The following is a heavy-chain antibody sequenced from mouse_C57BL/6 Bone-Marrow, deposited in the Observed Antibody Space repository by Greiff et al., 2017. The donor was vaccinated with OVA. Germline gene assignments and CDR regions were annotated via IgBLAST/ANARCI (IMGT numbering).Heavy chain of an antibody. CDR3: ARHGYYYGSSQTGFAY. CDR2: FYPGSGSI. D-gene: IGHD1-1*01. J-gene: IGHJ3*01. Sequence: VKLQESGAELVKPGASVKLSCKASGYTFTEYTIHWVKQRSGQGLEWIGWFYPGSGSIKYNEKFKDKATLTADKSSSTVYMELSRLTSEDSAVYVCARHGYYYGSSQTGFAYWGQGTLVTVSA. V-gene: IGHV1-62-2*01. CDR1: GYTFTEYT.